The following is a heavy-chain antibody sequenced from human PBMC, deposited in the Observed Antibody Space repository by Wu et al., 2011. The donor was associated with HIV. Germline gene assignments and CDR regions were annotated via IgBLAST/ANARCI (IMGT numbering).Heavy chain of an antibody. J-gene: IGHJ5*02. Sequence: QVQLVQSGAEVKKPGASVKVSCKASGYSFTSYGISWVRQAPGQGLEWMGWISAYNGNRHYVQKFEGRVTMTTDTSTSTAYMDLRSLTSDDTAVYYCAREWGEVGGFDPWGQGTLVTVSS. CDR1: GYSFTSYG. D-gene: IGHD3-16*01. V-gene: IGHV1-18*01. CDR3: AREWGEVGGFDP. CDR2: ISAYNGNR.